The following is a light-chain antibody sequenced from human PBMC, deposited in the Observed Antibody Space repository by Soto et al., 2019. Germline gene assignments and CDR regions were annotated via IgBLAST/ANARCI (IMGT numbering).Light chain of an antibody. CDR1: SSDVGAYNS. CDR2: DVN. V-gene: IGLV2-14*03. Sequence: ALTQPASVSGSPGQSITISCTGSSSDVGAYNSVSWFQQHTGKVPKFIIYDVNNRPSGISNRFSGSKSGHTASLTISGLQAEDEADYYCASYTTSNTVVFGGGTKVTVL. J-gene: IGLJ2*01. CDR3: ASYTTSNTVV.